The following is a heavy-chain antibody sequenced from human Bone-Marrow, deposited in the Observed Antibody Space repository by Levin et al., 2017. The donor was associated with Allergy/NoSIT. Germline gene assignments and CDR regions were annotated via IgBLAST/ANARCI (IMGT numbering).Heavy chain of an antibody. J-gene: IGHJ5*02. CDR1: GYNFDTHG. D-gene: IGHD1-26*01. Sequence: ASVKVSCKASGYNFDTHGITWVRQAPGQGLEGMGWISGYDGSTNYAQNVQGRVTLTTDKSRSTTYMERRSLTSDDTAIYYCARIGVVGRTKGSLDPWGQGSLVTVSS. CDR3: ARIGVVGRTKGSLDP. CDR2: ISGYDGST. V-gene: IGHV1-18*01.